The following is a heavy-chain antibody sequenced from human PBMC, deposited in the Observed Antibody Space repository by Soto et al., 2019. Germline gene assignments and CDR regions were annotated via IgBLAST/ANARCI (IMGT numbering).Heavy chain of an antibody. J-gene: IGHJ6*02. D-gene: IGHD4-4*01. Sequence: GGSLRLSCAASGFTFSSYAMSWVRQAPGKGLEWVSAISGSGGSTYYPDSVKGRFTISRDNSKNTLYLPMNSLRAEDTAVYYCAKRRSYSNLYYYYGMDVWGQGTTVTVSS. CDR3: AKRRSYSNLYYYYGMDV. CDR2: ISGSGGST. CDR1: GFTFSSYA. V-gene: IGHV3-23*01.